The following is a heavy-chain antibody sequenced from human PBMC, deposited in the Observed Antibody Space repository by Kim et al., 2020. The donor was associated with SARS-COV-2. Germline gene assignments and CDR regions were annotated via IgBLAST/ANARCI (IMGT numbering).Heavy chain of an antibody. CDR1: GYSFTSYD. D-gene: IGHD3-16*02. CDR3: ARARGYYFDYVWKTFRFGPADS. Sequence: ASVKVSCKASGYSFTSYDINWVRQAAGQGLEWLGWVNPNSGNTGYGQKFQGRVTMTSNSSIGTVYMELNSLKSEDTAVYYCARARGYYFDYVWKTFRFGPADSWGQGTLVTVSS. V-gene: IGHV1-8*01. J-gene: IGHJ4*02. CDR2: VNPNSGNT.